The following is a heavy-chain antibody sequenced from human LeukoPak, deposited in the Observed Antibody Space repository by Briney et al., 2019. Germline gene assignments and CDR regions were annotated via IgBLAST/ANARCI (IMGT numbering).Heavy chain of an antibody. D-gene: IGHD1-26*01. V-gene: IGHV4-4*07. CDR3: ATSRVVGATEDALDI. J-gene: IGHJ3*02. Sequence: PSETLSLTCTVSGGSISSYYWSWIRQPAGKGLEWIGRIYTSGSTNYNPSLKSRVTMSVDTSKNQFSLKLSSVTAADTAVYYCATSRVVGATEDALDIWGQGTMVTVSS. CDR1: GGSISSYY. CDR2: IYTSGST.